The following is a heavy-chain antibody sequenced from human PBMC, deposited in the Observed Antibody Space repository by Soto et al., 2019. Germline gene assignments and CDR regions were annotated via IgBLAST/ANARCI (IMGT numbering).Heavy chain of an antibody. CDR2: IYYSGST. J-gene: IGHJ4*02. Sequence: SETLSLTCTVSGGSISSSSYYWGWIRQPPGKGLEWIGSIYYSGSTYYNPSLKSRVAISVDTSKNQFSLKLSSVTAADTAVYYCARQGTYSSSPPYYFDYWGQGTLVTVSS. CDR3: ARQGTYSSSPPYYFDY. V-gene: IGHV4-39*01. D-gene: IGHD6-6*01. CDR1: GGSISSSSYY.